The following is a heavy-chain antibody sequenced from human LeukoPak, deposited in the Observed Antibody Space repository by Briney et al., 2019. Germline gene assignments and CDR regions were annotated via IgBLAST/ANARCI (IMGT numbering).Heavy chain of an antibody. J-gene: IGHJ5*02. CDR1: GDSISNYY. Sequence: SETLSLTCTVSGDSISNYYWSWIRQPAGKGLEWIGRIYTSGSTNYNPSLKSRVTFSVDTSKKQFSLNLNSVTAADTAVYYCARGGYMSNWFEHWGQGTPVTVSS. V-gene: IGHV4-4*07. D-gene: IGHD5-12*01. CDR2: IYTSGST. CDR3: ARGGYMSNWFEH.